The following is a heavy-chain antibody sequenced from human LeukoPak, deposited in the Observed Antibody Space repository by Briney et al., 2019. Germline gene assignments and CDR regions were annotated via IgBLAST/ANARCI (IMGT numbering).Heavy chain of an antibody. J-gene: IGHJ4*02. V-gene: IGHV1-69*04. CDR2: IIPLLDIP. Sequence: SVTVSCKASGDTFSRYAIDWVRQAPGQGLEWMGRIIPLLDIPDYSQNFQGRVTIIADQSTSTAYMELSSLRSEDTAIYYCARGNGYGGSIRPPYFDYWGQGTLVTVSS. CDR3: ARGNGYGGSIRPPYFDY. D-gene: IGHD5-12*01. CDR1: GDTFSRYA.